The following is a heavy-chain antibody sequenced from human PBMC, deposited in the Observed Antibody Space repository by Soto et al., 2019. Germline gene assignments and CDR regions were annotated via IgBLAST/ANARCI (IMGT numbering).Heavy chain of an antibody. CDR3: AREAVAGYRYYYYYYGMDV. J-gene: IGHJ6*02. CDR1: GYTFTGGY. CDR2: INPNSGGT. D-gene: IGHD6-19*01. Sequence: ASVKVSCKASGYTFTGGYMHWVRQARGQGHEWMGWINPNSGGTNYAQKFQGWVTMTRDTSISTAYMELSRLRSDDTDVYYCAREAVAGYRYYYYYYGMDVWGQGTTVTVSS. V-gene: IGHV1-2*04.